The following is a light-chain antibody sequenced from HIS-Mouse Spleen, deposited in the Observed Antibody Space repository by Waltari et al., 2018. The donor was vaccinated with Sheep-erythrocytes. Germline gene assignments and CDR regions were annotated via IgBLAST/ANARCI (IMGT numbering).Light chain of an antibody. CDR3: NSRDSSGNHWV. CDR2: GKN. CDR1: SLRSYY. V-gene: IGLV3-19*01. J-gene: IGLJ3*02. Sequence: SSELTQDPAVSVALGQTVRITCQGDSLRSYYASWYQQKPGQAPVLVIYGKNNRPSGIPDRFSGSSSGNTASLTLTGAQAEEEADYYCNSRDSSGNHWVFGGGTKLTVL.